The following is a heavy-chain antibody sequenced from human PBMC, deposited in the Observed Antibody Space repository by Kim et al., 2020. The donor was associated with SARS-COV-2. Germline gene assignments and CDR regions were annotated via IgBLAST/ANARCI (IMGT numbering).Heavy chain of an antibody. V-gene: IGHV3-13*01. CDR2: T. CDR3: TRKEPRTGMDV. Sequence: TYYSASVKGRFTVSRANAENSLYLQMNSLRDGDTAVYFCTRKEPRTGMDVWGQGTTVTVSS. J-gene: IGHJ6*02. D-gene: IGHD1-1*01.